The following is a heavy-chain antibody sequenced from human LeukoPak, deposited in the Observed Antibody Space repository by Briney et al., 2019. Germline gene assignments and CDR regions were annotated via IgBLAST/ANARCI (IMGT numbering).Heavy chain of an antibody. D-gene: IGHD2-15*01. CDR3: ARHGAGYCSGGSCYRHLNYYYYYYMDV. J-gene: IGHJ6*03. CDR2: INHSGST. V-gene: IGHV4-34*01. Sequence: PSETLSLTCAVYGGSFSGYYWSWIRQPPGKGLEWIGEINHSGSTNYNPSLKSRVTISVDTSKNQFSLKLSSVTAADTAVYYCARHGAGYCSGGSCYRHLNYYYYYYMDVWGKGTTVTISS. CDR1: GGSFSGYY.